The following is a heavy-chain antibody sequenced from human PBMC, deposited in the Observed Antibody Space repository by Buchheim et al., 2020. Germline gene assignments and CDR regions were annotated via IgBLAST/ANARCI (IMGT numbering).Heavy chain of an antibody. CDR1: GASFSGSY. Sequence: QVQVQQWGAGMLKPSATLSLTCAVNGASFSGSYWSWIRQPPEKGLEWIGEITHSGDTNYNPSLKSRVTISVDTSKNQFSLKLSSATAADTAVYYCAREPGYCSGGSCYGGWFDRWGQGTL. CDR2: ITHSGDT. V-gene: IGHV4-34*01. D-gene: IGHD2-15*01. J-gene: IGHJ5*02. CDR3: AREPGYCSGGSCYGGWFDR.